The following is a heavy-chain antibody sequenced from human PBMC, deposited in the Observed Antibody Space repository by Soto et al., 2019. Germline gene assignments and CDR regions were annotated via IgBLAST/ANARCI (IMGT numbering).Heavy chain of an antibody. CDR1: GFTFTSYT. CDR3: ARARVYATGPLDF. CDR2: ISSSSDYI. Sequence: GGSPRLSCAASGFTFTSYTMNWVRQAPGKGLEWVSSISSSSDYIYYADSMKGRVTISRDNAKNSLFLDMNSLTGEDTAVYYCARARVYATGPLDFWGQGTLVTVSS. V-gene: IGHV3-21*06. D-gene: IGHD6-13*01. J-gene: IGHJ4*02.